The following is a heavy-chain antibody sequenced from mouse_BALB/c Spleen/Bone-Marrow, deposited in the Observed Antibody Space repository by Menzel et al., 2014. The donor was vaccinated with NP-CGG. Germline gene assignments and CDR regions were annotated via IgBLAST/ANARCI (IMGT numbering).Heavy chain of an antibody. CDR2: IRNKANGYTT. CDR1: GFTFTDYY. J-gene: IGHJ4*01. Sequence: EVQVVESGGGLVQPGSSLRLSCATSGFTFTDYYMNWVRQPPGKALEWLGFIRNKANGYTTEFSASVKGRFTISGDNSQSILYLQMNTLRAEDSATYYCARYDGYSDNAMDYWGQGTSVTVSS. CDR3: ARYDGYSDNAMDY. D-gene: IGHD2-3*01. V-gene: IGHV7-3*02.